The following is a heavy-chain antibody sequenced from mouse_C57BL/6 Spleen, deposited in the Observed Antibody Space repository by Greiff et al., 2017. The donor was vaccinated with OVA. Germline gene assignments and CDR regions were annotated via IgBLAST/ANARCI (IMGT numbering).Heavy chain of an antibody. CDR3: ARNDYDVSTFFAY. CDR2: INPSTGGT. Sequence: EVKLQQSGPELVKPGASVKISCKASGYSFTGYYMNWVKQSPEKSLEWIGEINPSTGGTTYNQKFKANVTLTVDKSSSTAYMQLKRVTSEDSAVYYCARNDYDVSTFFAYWGQGTLVTVSA. J-gene: IGHJ3*01. CDR1: GYSFTGYY. V-gene: IGHV1-42*01. D-gene: IGHD2-4*01.